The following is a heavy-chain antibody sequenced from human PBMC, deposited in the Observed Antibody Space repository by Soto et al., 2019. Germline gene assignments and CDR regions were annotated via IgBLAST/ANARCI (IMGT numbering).Heavy chain of an antibody. D-gene: IGHD3-3*01. CDR2: ISGSGGST. CDR1: GFTFSSYA. J-gene: IGHJ3*02. CDR3: AKSLPDYDFWSGYYTGMDAFDI. V-gene: IGHV3-23*01. Sequence: GGSLRLSCAASGFTFSSYAMSWVRQAPGKGLEWVSAISGSGGSTYYADSVKGRFTISRDNSKNTLYLQMNSLRAEDTAVYYCAKSLPDYDFWSGYYTGMDAFDIWGQGTMVTVS.